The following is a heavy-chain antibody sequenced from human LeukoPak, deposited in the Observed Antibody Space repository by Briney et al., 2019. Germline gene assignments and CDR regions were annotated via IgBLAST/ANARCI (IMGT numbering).Heavy chain of an antibody. J-gene: IGHJ4*02. CDR3: ARVGATYSSAR. D-gene: IGHD6-19*01. Sequence: ASVKVSCKGSGYTFTSYGLSWVRQAPGQGLEWMGWISGYHGKKKYAQKFQDRVIMAMDTSTATVNMELRSLRSEDTAVYYCARVGATYSSARWGQGTLVTVSS. CDR1: GYTFTSYG. V-gene: IGHV1-18*01. CDR2: ISGYHGKK.